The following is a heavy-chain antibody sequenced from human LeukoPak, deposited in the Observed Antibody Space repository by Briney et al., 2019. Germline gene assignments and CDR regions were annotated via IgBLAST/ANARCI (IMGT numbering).Heavy chain of an antibody. Sequence: GGSLRLSCAASGFNFSIYAMHWVRQAPGKGLEGVSVISYDGSNKYYADSVKGRFTISRDNSKTTLFLQMDSLRIEDTAVYYCARGWAGYSSGWLPHWGQGTLVTVSS. CDR1: GFNFSIYA. J-gene: IGHJ4*02. CDR3: ARGWAGYSSGWLPH. CDR2: ISYDGSNK. V-gene: IGHV3-30-3*01. D-gene: IGHD6-19*01.